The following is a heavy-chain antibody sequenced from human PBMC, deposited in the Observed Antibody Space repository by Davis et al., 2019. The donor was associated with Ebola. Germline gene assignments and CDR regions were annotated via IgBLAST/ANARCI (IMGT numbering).Heavy chain of an antibody. CDR1: GDIFSSHT. CDR3: ARNDSVSKWFDP. V-gene: IGHV1-69*13. J-gene: IGHJ5*02. Sequence: SVKVSCKASGDIFSSHTINWVRQAPGQGLEWMGGIIPVYGASYYAQTYKGRLTITADLSTGTAYMELSSFRSEDTATYFCARNDSVSKWFDPWGQGTLVTVSS. D-gene: IGHD2-21*02. CDR2: IIPVYGAS.